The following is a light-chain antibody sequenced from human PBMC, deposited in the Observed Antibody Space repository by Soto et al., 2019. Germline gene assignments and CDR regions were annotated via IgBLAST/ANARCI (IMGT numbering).Light chain of an antibody. J-gene: IGKJ3*01. CDR2: DAS. Sequence: EIVLTQSPATLSLSPGERATLSCRASQIVSSYLAWYQQKPGQAPRLLIYDASNRATGIPARFSGSGSGTDFTLTISSLEPEDFAVYYCQQRSNWLTFGPGTKVDIK. CDR3: QQRSNWLT. V-gene: IGKV3-11*01. CDR1: QIVSSY.